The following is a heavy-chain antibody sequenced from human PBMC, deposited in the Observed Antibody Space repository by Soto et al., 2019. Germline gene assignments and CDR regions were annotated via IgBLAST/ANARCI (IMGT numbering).Heavy chain of an antibody. CDR1: GYSISSGYD. D-gene: IGHD4-17*01. CDR3: ARDGGPRGDYANY. Sequence: SETQSLTYAVSGYSISSGYDWGWIRKPPGKGLEWIGSIYHSGSTYYNPSLKSRVTISVDTSKNQFSLKLSSVTAADTAVYYCARDGGPRGDYANYWGQGTLVTVS. V-gene: IGHV4-38-2*02. CDR2: IYHSGST. J-gene: IGHJ4*02.